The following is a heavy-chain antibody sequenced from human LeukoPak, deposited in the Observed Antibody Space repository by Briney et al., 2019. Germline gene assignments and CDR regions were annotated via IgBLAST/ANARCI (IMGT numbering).Heavy chain of an antibody. D-gene: IGHD5-18*01. CDR1: GGSFSGYY. V-gene: IGHV4-34*01. CDR3: ARGRGGYSYGYYYYYYMDV. Sequence: SETLSLTCAVYGGSFSGYYWSWIRQPPGKGLEWIGEINHSGSTNYNPSLKSRVTISVDTSKNQFSLELSSVTAADTAVYYCARGRGGYSYGYYYYYYMDVWGKGTTVTVSS. J-gene: IGHJ6*03. CDR2: INHSGST.